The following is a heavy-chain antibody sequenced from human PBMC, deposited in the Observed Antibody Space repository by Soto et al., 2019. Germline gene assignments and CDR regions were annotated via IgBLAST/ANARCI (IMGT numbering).Heavy chain of an antibody. CDR3: AREDPWSANADDMDV. CDR2: ISSSSGTI. V-gene: IGHV3-48*02. J-gene: IGHJ6*02. CDR1: GFTFRSYS. Sequence: GGSLRLSCVASGFTFRSYSLNWVRQAPGKGLEWVSYISSSSGTIYYADSVKGRFTISRDNAENSLYLQMNSLRDDDTAVYYCAREDPWSANADDMDVRGQGTTVTVSS. D-gene: IGHD3-3*01.